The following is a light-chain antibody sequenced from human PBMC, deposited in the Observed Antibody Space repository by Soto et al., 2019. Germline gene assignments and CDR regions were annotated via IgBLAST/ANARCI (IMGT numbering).Light chain of an antibody. Sequence: DIQMTQSPSSVSASVGDRITITCQASQDISNYLNWYQQKPGKAPNLLIYAASTLQGGVPSRFAGSGSGTDFTLTISSLQPEDFATYYCQQSYNTHITFGQGTRLEN. CDR2: AAS. J-gene: IGKJ5*01. CDR1: QDISNY. CDR3: QQSYNTHIT. V-gene: IGKV1-39*01.